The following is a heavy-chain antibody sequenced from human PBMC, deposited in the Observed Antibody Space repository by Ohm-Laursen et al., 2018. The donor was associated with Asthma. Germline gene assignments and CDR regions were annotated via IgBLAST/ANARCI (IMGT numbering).Heavy chain of an antibody. CDR1: GFTFDDYA. CDR2: ISWNSGSI. J-gene: IGHJ6*02. CDR3: TKDPLPGGADV. Sequence: SLRLSCSASGFTFDDYAMHWVRQAPGKGLEWVSGISWNSGSIGYADSVKGRFTISRDKAKNSLYLQMNSLRPEDTALYYCTKDPLPGGADVWGQGTTVTVSS. V-gene: IGHV3-9*01. D-gene: IGHD1-14*01.